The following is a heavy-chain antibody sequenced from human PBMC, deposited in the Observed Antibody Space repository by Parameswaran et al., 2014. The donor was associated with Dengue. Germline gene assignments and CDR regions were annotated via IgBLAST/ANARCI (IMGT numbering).Heavy chain of an antibody. Sequence: WVRQAPGQGLEWMGWISAYNGNTNYAQKLQGRVTMTTDTSTSTAYMELRSLRSDDTAVYYCARERSSGWFKTPGMDVWGQGTTVTVSS. D-gene: IGHD6-19*01. CDR3: ARERSSGWFKTPGMDV. CDR2: ISAYNGNT. J-gene: IGHJ6*02. V-gene: IGHV1-18*01.